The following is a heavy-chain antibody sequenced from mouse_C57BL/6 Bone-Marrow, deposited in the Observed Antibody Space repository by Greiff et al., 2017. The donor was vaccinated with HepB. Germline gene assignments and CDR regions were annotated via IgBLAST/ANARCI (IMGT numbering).Heavy chain of an antibody. J-gene: IGHJ2*01. CDR3: ARAPYGNYLYYFDY. V-gene: IGHV1-61*01. CDR2: IYPSDSET. D-gene: IGHD2-1*01. Sequence: VKLQQPGAELVRPGSSVKLSCKASGYTFTSYWMDWVKQRPGQGLEWIGNIYPSDSETHYNQKFKDKATLTVDKSSSTAYMQLSSLTSEDSAVYYCARAPYGNYLYYFDYWGQGITLTVSS. CDR1: GYTFTSYW.